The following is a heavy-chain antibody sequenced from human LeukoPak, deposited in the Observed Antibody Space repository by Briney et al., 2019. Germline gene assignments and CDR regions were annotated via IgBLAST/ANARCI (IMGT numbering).Heavy chain of an antibody. D-gene: IGHD3-3*01. CDR2: ISGSGGST. J-gene: IGHJ4*02. V-gene: IGHV3-23*01. Sequence: GGSLRLSCAASGFTFSSYAMSWVRQAPGKGLEWVSAISGSGGSTYYADSVEGRFTISRDNSKNTLYLQMNSLRAEDTAVYYCAKGKSVLRFLEWLFTNDYWGQGTLVTVSS. CDR1: GFTFSSYA. CDR3: AKGKSVLRFLEWLFTNDY.